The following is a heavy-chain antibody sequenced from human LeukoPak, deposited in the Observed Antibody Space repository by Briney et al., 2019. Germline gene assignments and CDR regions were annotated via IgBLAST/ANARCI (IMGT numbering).Heavy chain of an antibody. Sequence: PGGSLRLSCAASGFTFSSYWMSWVRQAPGKGLEWVANIKQDGSGKYYVDSVKGRFTISRDNAKNSLYLQMNSLRAEDTAVYYCAREGYYDSSGYSNPDAFDIWGQGTMVTVSS. D-gene: IGHD3-22*01. CDR1: GFTFSSYW. CDR3: AREGYYDSSGYSNPDAFDI. V-gene: IGHV3-7*01. CDR2: IKQDGSGK. J-gene: IGHJ3*02.